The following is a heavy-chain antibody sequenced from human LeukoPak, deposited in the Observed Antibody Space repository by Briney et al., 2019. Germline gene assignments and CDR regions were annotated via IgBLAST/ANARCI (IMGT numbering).Heavy chain of an antibody. V-gene: IGHV3-7*04. CDR1: GFTFSSYW. J-gene: IGHJ6*03. CDR3: ARGVRGVNYYYYYYMDV. CDR2: IKQDGSEK. D-gene: IGHD3-10*01. Sequence: PGGSLRLSCAASGFTFSSYWMSWVRQAPGKGLEWVANIKQDGSEKYYVDSVKGRFTISRDNAKNSLYLQMNSLRAEDTAVYYCARGVRGVNYYYYYYMDVWGKGTTVTISS.